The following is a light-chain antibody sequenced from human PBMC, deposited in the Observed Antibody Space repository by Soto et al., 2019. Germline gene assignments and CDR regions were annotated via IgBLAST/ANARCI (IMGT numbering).Light chain of an antibody. V-gene: IGKV3-15*01. J-gene: IGKJ3*01. CDR2: GAS. CDR1: QSVSSN. CDR3: HQYNTWPSFT. Sequence: EMVMTQSPATLSVSPGESATLSCRASQSVSSNLAWYQQKPGQTPRLLIYGASTRATGIPARFSGSGSGTEFTLTISSLQSEDFAVDYCHQYNTWPSFTFGPGTKVDVK.